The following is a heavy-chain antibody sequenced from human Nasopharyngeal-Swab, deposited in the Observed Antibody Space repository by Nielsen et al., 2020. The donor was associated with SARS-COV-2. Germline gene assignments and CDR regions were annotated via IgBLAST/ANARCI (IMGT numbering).Heavy chain of an antibody. CDR2: FDPEDGET. CDR3: ATDSPYGSGSYHYYYYYGMDV. Sequence: ASVKVSCKVSGYTLTDLSMHWLRQAPGRGPEWMGGFDPEDGETIYAQKFQGRVTMTEDTSTDTAYMELSSLRSEDTAVYYCATDSPYGSGSYHYYYYYGMDVWGQGTTVTVSS. D-gene: IGHD3-10*01. CDR1: GYTLTDLS. J-gene: IGHJ6*02. V-gene: IGHV1-24*01.